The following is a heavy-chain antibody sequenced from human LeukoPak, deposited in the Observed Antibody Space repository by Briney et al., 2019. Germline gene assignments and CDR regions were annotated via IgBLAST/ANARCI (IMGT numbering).Heavy chain of an antibody. CDR1: GFTFGNYW. Sequence: PGGSLGLSCAASGFTFGNYWINWVRQAPGKGLVWVSRVHSDGSITNYADSVKGRFSISRDNSKNSLYLQMNSLRSEDTAMYYCAKESGKFDYWGQGTLVAVSS. CDR2: VHSDGSIT. J-gene: IGHJ4*02. CDR3: AKESGKFDY. V-gene: IGHV3-74*01.